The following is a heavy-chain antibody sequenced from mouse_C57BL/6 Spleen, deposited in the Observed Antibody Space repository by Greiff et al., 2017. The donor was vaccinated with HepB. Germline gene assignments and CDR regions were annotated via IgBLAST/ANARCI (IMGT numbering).Heavy chain of an antibody. CDR2: ISDGGSYT. Sequence: EVKLVESGGGLVKPGGSLKLSCAASGFTFSSYAMSWVRQTPEKRLEWVATISDGGSYTYYPDNVKGRFTISRDNAKNNLYLQMSHLKSEDTAMYYCARGEKYDYDAVFAYWGQGTLVTVSA. J-gene: IGHJ3*01. D-gene: IGHD2-4*01. CDR1: GFTFSSYA. V-gene: IGHV5-4*03. CDR3: ARGEKYDYDAVFAY.